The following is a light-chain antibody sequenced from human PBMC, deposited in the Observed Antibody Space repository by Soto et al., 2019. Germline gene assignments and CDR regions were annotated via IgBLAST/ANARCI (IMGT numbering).Light chain of an antibody. CDR3: QQSYSHLGLT. Sequence: DIQMTQSPSSLSASVGDRVTITCRASQSISSYLNWYQQKPGKAPKLLIYAASSLQSGVPSRFSGSGSGTDFTLTISSLQPEDFATYYCQQSYSHLGLTFGGGTKVEIK. CDR1: QSISSY. CDR2: AAS. J-gene: IGKJ4*01. V-gene: IGKV1-39*01.